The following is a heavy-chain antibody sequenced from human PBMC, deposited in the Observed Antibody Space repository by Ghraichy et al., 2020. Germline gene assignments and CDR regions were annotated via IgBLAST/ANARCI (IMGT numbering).Heavy chain of an antibody. CDR3: ARYSDNYYGMDV. D-gene: IGHD3-9*01. J-gene: IGHJ6*02. CDR2: IYYSGST. V-gene: IGHV4-31*03. Sequence: LSLTCTVSGGSISSGVHYWSWIRQHPGKGLEWIGYIYYSGSTYYNPSLRSRVTISVDTPKKQFSLKLRHVTAADTAVYYCARYSDNYYGMDVWGQGTTVTVSS. CDR1: GGSISSGVHY.